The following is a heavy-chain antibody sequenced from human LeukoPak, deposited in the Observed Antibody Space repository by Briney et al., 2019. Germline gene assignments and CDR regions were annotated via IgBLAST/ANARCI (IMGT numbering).Heavy chain of an antibody. J-gene: IGHJ4*02. CDR3: ATMVTSDYDSRVAYFDS. Sequence: GGSLRLSCAASGFTFDDYAMHWVRQAPGKGLEWVSLISGDGGSTYYADSVKGRFTISRDNSKNTLYLQMNSLRVEDTAVYYCATMVTSDYDSRVAYFDSWGQGTQVTVSS. D-gene: IGHD3-22*01. CDR2: ISGDGGST. V-gene: IGHV3-43*02. CDR1: GFTFDDYA.